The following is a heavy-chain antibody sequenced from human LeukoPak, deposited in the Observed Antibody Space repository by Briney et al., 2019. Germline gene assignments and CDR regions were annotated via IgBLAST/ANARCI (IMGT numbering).Heavy chain of an antibody. D-gene: IGHD2-2*01. Sequence: GGSLRLSCAASGFTFSSYAMSWVRQAPVKGLEWVSAISGSGGSTYYADSVKGRFTISRDNSKNTLYLQMNSLRAEDTAVYYCAKRDFYCRSTSCHFDYWGQGTLVTVSS. J-gene: IGHJ4*02. CDR3: AKRDFYCRSTSCHFDY. V-gene: IGHV3-23*01. CDR1: GFTFSSYA. CDR2: ISGSGGST.